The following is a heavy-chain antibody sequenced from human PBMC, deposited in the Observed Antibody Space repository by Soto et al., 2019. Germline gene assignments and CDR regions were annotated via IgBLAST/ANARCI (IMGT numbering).Heavy chain of an antibody. J-gene: IGHJ6*02. CDR2: IYYSGST. CDR3: ASSYCSGGSCPGGGYYYYGMDV. D-gene: IGHD2-15*01. CDR1: GGSISSGDYY. Sequence: SETLSLTCTVSGGSISSGDYYWSWIRQPPGKGLEWIGYIYYSGSTYYNPSLKSRVTISVDTSKNQFSLNLSSVTAADTAVYYCASSYCSGGSCPGGGYYYYGMDVWGQGTTVTVSS. V-gene: IGHV4-30-4*01.